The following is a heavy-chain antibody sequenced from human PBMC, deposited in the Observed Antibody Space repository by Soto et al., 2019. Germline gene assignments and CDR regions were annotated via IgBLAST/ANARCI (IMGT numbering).Heavy chain of an antibody. CDR2: VIPIFGTA. V-gene: IGHV1-69*13. Sequence: SVKVSCKASGGTFSSYAISWVRQAPGQGLEWMGGVIPIFGTANYAQKFQGRVTITADESTSTAYMELSSLRSEDTAVYYCARVRYYDSSGYYGREDYWGQGTLVTVSS. D-gene: IGHD3-22*01. J-gene: IGHJ4*02. CDR1: GGTFSSYA. CDR3: ARVRYYDSSGYYGREDY.